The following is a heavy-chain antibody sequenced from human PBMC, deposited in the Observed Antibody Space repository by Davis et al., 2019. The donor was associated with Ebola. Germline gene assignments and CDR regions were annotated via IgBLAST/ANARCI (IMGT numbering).Heavy chain of an antibody. CDR1: GGSISSGGYD. D-gene: IGHD3-16*01. V-gene: IGHV4-39*07. Sequence: PGGSLRLSCTVSGGSISSGGYDWSWIRQPPGKGLEWIGEINHSGSTNYNPSLKSRVTISVDTSKNQFSLKLSSVTAADTAVYYCARWGRGGYYYYYMDVWGKGTTVTVSS. CDR2: INHSGST. CDR3: ARWGRGGYYYYYMDV. J-gene: IGHJ6*03.